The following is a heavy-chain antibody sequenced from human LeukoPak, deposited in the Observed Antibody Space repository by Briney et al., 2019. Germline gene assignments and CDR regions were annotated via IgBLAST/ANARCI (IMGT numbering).Heavy chain of an antibody. J-gene: IGHJ4*02. D-gene: IGHD3-22*01. V-gene: IGHV4-4*07. CDR1: GGSISSYY. CDR2: IYTSGST. CDR3: DGGDSSGYSFDPVFDY. Sequence: SETLSLTCTVSGGSISSYYWSWIRQPAGKGLEWIGRIYTSGSTNYNPSLKSRVTMSVDTSKNQFSLKLSSVTAADTAVYYCDGGDSSGYSFDPVFDYWGQGTLVTVSS.